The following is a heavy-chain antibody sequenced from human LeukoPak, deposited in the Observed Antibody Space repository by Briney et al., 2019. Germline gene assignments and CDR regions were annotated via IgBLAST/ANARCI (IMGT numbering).Heavy chain of an antibody. CDR3: AREPPGY. CDR1: GDSISDTNAH. J-gene: IGHJ4*02. CDR2: LYGSGTI. V-gene: IGHV4-39*06. Sequence: SETLSLTCAVSGDSISDTNAHWGWFRQPPGKGLEWTGHLYGSGTIRYNPSLKSRVALSKDTSKNQLALRLTSVTAAGTAVYYCAREPPGYWGQGTLVTVSS.